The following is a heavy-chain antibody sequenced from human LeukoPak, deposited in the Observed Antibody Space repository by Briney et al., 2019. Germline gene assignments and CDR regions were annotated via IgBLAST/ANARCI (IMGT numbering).Heavy chain of an antibody. J-gene: IGHJ4*02. V-gene: IGHV1-2*02. D-gene: IGHD3-22*01. CDR2: INPNNGGT. CDR3: ARDERYDSSGYPFDY. Sequence: ASVKVSCKTSGFSVRNYGVSWVRQSPGQGLEWMGWINPNNGGTMYAQKFQDRVTMTRDTSISTAYMELSRLRSDDTAVYYCARDERYDSSGYPFDYWGQPTLVTVYS. CDR1: GFSVRNYG.